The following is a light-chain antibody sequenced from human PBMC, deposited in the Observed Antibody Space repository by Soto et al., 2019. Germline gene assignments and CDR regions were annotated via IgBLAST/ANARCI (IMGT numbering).Light chain of an antibody. J-gene: IGKJ2*01. CDR3: HQYATSPFT. CDR2: ATS. CDR1: ETIGRAY. Sequence: IVLTQSPGTLSLSPGERATVSCRASETIGRAYFARYQHRPGRTPRLVLSATSNRAAGIPDRFGGSGSGADFTLTISGVEPEDFAVYYCHQYATSPFTFGQGTKLEI. V-gene: IGKV3-20*01.